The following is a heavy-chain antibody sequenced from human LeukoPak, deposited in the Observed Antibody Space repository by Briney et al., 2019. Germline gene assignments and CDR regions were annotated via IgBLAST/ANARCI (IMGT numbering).Heavy chain of an antibody. CDR3: ARKDRLGYSYGQGPFDF. CDR2: ISSSGSYI. Sequence: GGSLRLSCAASGFTFSSYSMNWVRQAPGKGLEWVSSISSSGSYIHYADSVKGRFTISRDNAKNSLYLQMNSLRAEDTAVYYCARKDRLGYSYGQGPFDFWGQGTLVTVSS. V-gene: IGHV3-21*01. CDR1: GFTFSSYS. J-gene: IGHJ4*02. D-gene: IGHD5-18*01.